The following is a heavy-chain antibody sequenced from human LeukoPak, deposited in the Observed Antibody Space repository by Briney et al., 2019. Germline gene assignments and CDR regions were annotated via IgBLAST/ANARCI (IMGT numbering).Heavy chain of an antibody. V-gene: IGHV3-53*01. D-gene: IGHD5-24*01. J-gene: IGHJ4*02. CDR2: IYGGGNI. CDR1: GFTASSNY. CDR3: ARGAGYNYPYYFDY. Sequence: GGSLRLSCAASGFTASSNYMNWVRQAPGKGLEWVSVIYGGGNIYYADSVKGRFTISRDNSKNTLYLQMNSLRAEDTAVYYCARGAGYNYPYYFDYWGQGTLVTVSS.